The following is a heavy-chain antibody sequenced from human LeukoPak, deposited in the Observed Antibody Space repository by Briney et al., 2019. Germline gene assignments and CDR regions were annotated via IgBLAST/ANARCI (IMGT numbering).Heavy chain of an antibody. Sequence: ASVKVSCKVSGYTLTELSMHWVRQAPGKGLEWMGGFDPEDGETIYAQKFQGRVTMTEDTSIDTAYMELSSLRSEDTAMYYCATWGAWRKYYDSSGYYLFSFWGQGTLVTVSS. J-gene: IGHJ4*02. CDR1: GYTLTELS. CDR2: FDPEDGET. V-gene: IGHV1-24*01. D-gene: IGHD3-22*01. CDR3: ATWGAWRKYYDSSGYYLFSF.